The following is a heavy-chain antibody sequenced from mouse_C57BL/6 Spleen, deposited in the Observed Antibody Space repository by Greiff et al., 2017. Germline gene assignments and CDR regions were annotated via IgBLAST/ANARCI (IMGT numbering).Heavy chain of an antibody. D-gene: IGHD2-14*01. CDR2: IYPGSGKT. J-gene: IGHJ2*01. CDR3: ARKGVRHEYYCDY. Sequence: QVQLQQSGAELVRPGASVKLSCKASGYTFTDYYINWVKQRPGQGLEWIARIYPGSGKTYYKEKFKGKATLTAEKASSTAYMQLSSLTSEDSAVYFCARKGVRHEYYCDYWGQGTTLTVSS. CDR1: GYTFTDYY. V-gene: IGHV1-76*01.